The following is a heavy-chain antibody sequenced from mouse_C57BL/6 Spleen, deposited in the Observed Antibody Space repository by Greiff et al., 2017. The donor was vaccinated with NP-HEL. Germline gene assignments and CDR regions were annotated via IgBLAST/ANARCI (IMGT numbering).Heavy chain of an antibody. CDR3: ARSGYYGSGVFAY. CDR1: GYAFSSYW. J-gene: IGHJ3*01. D-gene: IGHD1-1*01. Sequence: QVQLQQSGAELVKPGASVKISCKASGYAFSSYWMNWVKQRPGKGLEWIGQIYPGDGGTIYNQKFKGKATLTVDKSSSTAYMELRSLTSEDTAVYYCARSGYYGSGVFAYWGQGTLVTVSA. CDR2: IYPGDGGT. V-gene: IGHV1-80*01.